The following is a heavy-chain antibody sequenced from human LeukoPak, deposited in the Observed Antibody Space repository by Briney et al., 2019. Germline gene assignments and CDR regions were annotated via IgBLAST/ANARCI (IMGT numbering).Heavy chain of an antibody. CDR1: GGSFSGYY. V-gene: IGHV4-34*01. Sequence: SETLSLTCAVYGGSFSGYYWSWIRQPPGKGLEWIGEINHSGSTNYNPSLKSRVTISVDTSKNQFSLQLSSVTAADTAVYYCARGSSGTYSSWVDYWGQGTLVTVSS. CDR3: ARGSSGTYSSWVDY. D-gene: IGHD3-10*01. CDR2: INHSGST. J-gene: IGHJ4*02.